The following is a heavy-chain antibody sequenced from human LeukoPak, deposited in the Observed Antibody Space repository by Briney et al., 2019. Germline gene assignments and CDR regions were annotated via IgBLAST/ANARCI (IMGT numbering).Heavy chain of an antibody. Sequence: SETLSLTCTVSGGSISSYYWGWIRQPPGKGLEWIGSISYSGSTNYNPSLKSRVTISVDTSKNQFSLKLSSVTAADTAVYYCARGPYYDFWSGYYNALITHAFDIWGQGTMVTVSS. D-gene: IGHD3-3*01. V-gene: IGHV4-59*01. CDR3: ARGPYYDFWSGYYNALITHAFDI. CDR1: GGSISSYY. J-gene: IGHJ3*02. CDR2: ISYSGST.